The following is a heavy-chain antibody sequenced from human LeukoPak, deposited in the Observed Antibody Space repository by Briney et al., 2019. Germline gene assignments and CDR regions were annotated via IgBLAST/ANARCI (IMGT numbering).Heavy chain of an antibody. Sequence: NTSETLSLTCTVSGGSISSYYWSWIRQPPEKGLEWIGYIYYSGSTDYNPSLKSRVTISVDTSKNQFSLKLSSVTAADTAVYYCARGQFRSGWYFDYWGQGTLVTVSS. CDR3: ARGQFRSGWYFDY. CDR2: IYYSGST. J-gene: IGHJ4*02. V-gene: IGHV4-59*01. D-gene: IGHD6-19*01. CDR1: GGSISSYY.